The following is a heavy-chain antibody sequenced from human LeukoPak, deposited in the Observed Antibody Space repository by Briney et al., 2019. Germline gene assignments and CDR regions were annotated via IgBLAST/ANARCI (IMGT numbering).Heavy chain of an antibody. CDR3: ARASLWFGEFNYYYYGMDV. D-gene: IGHD3-10*01. J-gene: IGHJ6*02. CDR2: IWYDGSNK. V-gene: IGHV3-33*01. Sequence: PGGSLRLSCAASGFTFSSYGMHWVRQAPGKGLEWVAVIWYDGSNKYYADSVKGRFTISRDNSKNTLYLQMNSLRAEDTAVYYCARASLWFGEFNYYYYGMDVWGQGTTVTVS. CDR1: GFTFSSYG.